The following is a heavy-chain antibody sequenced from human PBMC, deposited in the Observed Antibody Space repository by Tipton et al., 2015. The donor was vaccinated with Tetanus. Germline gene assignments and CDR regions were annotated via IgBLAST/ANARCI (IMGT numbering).Heavy chain of an antibody. D-gene: IGHD1-26*01. CDR3: ARDSAWSLDY. Sequence: SLRLSCEGSGFPFHSYALAWVRQAPGKGLEWISYISDSRSDTHYADSVKGRFTISRDNAQNSVYLQMNSLRAEDTAVYYCARDSAWSLDYWGPGTLVTVSS. CDR1: GFPFHSYA. J-gene: IGHJ4*02. CDR2: ISDSRSDT. V-gene: IGHV3-11*05.